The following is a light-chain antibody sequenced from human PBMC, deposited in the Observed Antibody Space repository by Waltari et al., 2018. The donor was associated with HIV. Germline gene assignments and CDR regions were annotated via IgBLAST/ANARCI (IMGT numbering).Light chain of an antibody. CDR1: TSNIGNNY. CDR2: RHN. V-gene: IGLV1-47*01. Sequence: QSVLTPPPSASGTPGQRVTIPCSGGTSNIGNNYVYWYQQPPGTATNLLIYRHNPGPSGVPDRFSGSKSGPSASLAISGLRSGDEADYYCAAWDDRLSGPVFGGGTKLTVL. CDR3: AAWDDRLSGPV. J-gene: IGLJ3*02.